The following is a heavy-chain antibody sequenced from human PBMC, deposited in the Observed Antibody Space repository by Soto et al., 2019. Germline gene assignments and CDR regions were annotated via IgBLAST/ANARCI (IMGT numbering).Heavy chain of an antibody. CDR3: ARGPEEWELRSESDY. CDR1: GFTFSSYS. Sequence: SLRLSCAASGFTFSSYSMNWVRQAPGKGLEWVSSISSSSSYIYYADSVKGRFTISRDNAKNSLYLQMNSLRAEDTAVYYCARGPEEWELRSESDYWGQGTLVTVSS. V-gene: IGHV3-21*01. D-gene: IGHD1-26*01. J-gene: IGHJ4*02. CDR2: ISSSSSYI.